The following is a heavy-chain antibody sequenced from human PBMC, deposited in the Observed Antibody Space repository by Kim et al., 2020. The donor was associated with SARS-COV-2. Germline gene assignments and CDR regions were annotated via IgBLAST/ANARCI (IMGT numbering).Heavy chain of an antibody. CDR3: TRDPSRRSDY. Sequence: AESVKRRFTMYRDDAKKEVYLQMNSLRAEDMAVYYCTRDPSRRSDYWGQGTLVTVSS. V-gene: IGHV3-11*06. J-gene: IGHJ4*02.